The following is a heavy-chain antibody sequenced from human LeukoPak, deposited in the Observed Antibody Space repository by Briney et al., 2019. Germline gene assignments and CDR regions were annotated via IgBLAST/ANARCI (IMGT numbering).Heavy chain of an antibody. Sequence: PGGSLRLSCAASGFTFSNYWMNWVRQAPGKGLEWVANIKRDGSEKYYVDSVRGRFTISRDNVKNSLYLQLSSLKAEDTGIHYCARDVYYYDSSGHDFWGQGTLVTVSS. CDR1: GFTFSNYW. J-gene: IGHJ4*02. D-gene: IGHD3-22*01. V-gene: IGHV3-7*01. CDR2: IKRDGSEK. CDR3: ARDVYYYDSSGHDF.